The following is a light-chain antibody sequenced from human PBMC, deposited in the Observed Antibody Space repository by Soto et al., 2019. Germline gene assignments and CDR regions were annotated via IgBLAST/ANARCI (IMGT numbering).Light chain of an antibody. CDR2: GAS. CDR1: QSVRSSY. J-gene: IGKJ4*01. V-gene: IGKV3-20*01. CDR3: QQYGSSPLT. Sequence: EIALTQSPGTLSLSPGERATLSCRASQSVRSSYLAWYRQKPGQAPRLLIYGASGRATGIPNRLRGSGSGTDFTLNISALESADFAVYYCQQYGSSPLTFGGGTKVEIK.